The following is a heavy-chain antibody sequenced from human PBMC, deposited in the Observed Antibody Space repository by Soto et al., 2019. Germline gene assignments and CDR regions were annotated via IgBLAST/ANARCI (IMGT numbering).Heavy chain of an antibody. V-gene: IGHV1-69*13. CDR3: ARDPEYSSSSGGSYNWFDP. D-gene: IGHD6-6*01. Sequence: SVKVSCKASGGTFSSYAISWVRQAPGQGLEWMGGIIPIFGTANYAQKFQGRVTITADESTGTAYMELSSPRSEDTAVYYCARDPEYSSSSGGSYNWFDPWGQGTLVTVSS. CDR2: IIPIFGTA. CDR1: GGTFSSYA. J-gene: IGHJ5*02.